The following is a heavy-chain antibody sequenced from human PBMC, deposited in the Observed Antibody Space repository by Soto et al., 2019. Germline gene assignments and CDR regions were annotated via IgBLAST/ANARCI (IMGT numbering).Heavy chain of an antibody. J-gene: IGHJ4*02. D-gene: IGHD3-22*01. CDR3: AKDKGEYYYDSSGFDY. CDR1: GFTFSSYA. Sequence: GGSLRLSCAASGFTFSSYAMSWVRQAPGKGLEWVSAISGSGGSTYYADSVKGRFTISRDNSKNTLYLQMNSLRAEDTVVYYCAKDKGEYYYDSSGFDYWGQGTLVTVSS. CDR2: ISGSGGST. V-gene: IGHV3-23*01.